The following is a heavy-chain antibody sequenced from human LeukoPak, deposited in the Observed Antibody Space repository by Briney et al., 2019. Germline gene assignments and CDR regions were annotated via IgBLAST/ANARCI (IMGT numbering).Heavy chain of an antibody. Sequence: GGSLRLSCAASGFTFSDYYMSWIRQAPGKGLEWVSYISSSSSYTNYADSVRGRFTISRDNAKNSLYLQMNSLRAEDTAVYYCARDLDSSGFFPGDYWAREPWSPSPQ. J-gene: IGHJ4*02. CDR3: ARDLDSSGFFPGDY. CDR2: ISSSSSYT. D-gene: IGHD3-22*01. V-gene: IGHV3-11*06. CDR1: GFTFSDYY.